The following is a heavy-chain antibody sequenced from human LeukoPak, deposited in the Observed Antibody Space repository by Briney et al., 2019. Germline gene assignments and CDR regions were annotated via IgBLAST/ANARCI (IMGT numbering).Heavy chain of an antibody. CDR3: AKDAVDYDSSGYYRDAFDI. Sequence: GGSLRLSCAASGFAFGTCAMSWVRQAPGKGLEWVSLISGRGGTTYYADSVKGRFTISRDNAKNSLYLQMNSLRAEDTALYYCAKDAVDYDSSGYYRDAFDIWGQGTMVTVSS. J-gene: IGHJ3*02. V-gene: IGHV3-23*01. CDR1: GFAFGTCA. D-gene: IGHD3-22*01. CDR2: ISGRGGTT.